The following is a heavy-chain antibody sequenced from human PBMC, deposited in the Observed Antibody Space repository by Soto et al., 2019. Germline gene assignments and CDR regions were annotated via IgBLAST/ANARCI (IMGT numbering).Heavy chain of an antibody. CDR3: ARAGYSYPPQYSFDS. Sequence: SETLSLTCTVSGGSISSGGYYWTWIRQHPGKGLEWIGYIYYSGSTYYNPSLKSRITISVDTSKNQFSLKLSSVTAADTAVYYCARAGYSYPPQYSFDSWGRGTLVTVSS. CDR2: IYYSGST. D-gene: IGHD5-18*01. V-gene: IGHV4-31*03. J-gene: IGHJ4*02. CDR1: GGSISSGGYY.